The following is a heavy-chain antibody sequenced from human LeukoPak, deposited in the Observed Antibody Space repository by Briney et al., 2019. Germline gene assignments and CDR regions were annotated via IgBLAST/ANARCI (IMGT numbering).Heavy chain of an antibody. D-gene: IGHD1-26*01. CDR1: GFTFSNHG. Sequence: GGSLRLSCAASGFTFSNHGMRWVRLAPGKGLEWVAFIRNDGSDKYYGASVKGRFTISRDNPKNTVYLQMNSLRGEDTAEYYCAKDGAQYFDYWGQGILVTVSS. V-gene: IGHV3-30*02. CDR2: IRNDGSDK. CDR3: AKDGAQYFDY. J-gene: IGHJ4*02.